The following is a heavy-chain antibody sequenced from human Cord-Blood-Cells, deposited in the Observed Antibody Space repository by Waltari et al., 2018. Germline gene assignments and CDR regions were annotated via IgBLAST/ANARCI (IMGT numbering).Heavy chain of an antibody. Sequence: QVQLQESGPGLVKPSETLSLTCTVSGGSISSYYWSWIRQPAGKGLEWIGRIHTSGSTNYNPALKSRVTMSVDTSKNQFSLKLSSVTAADTAVYYCARGGIVGASYYFDYWGQGTLVTVSS. D-gene: IGHD1-26*01. CDR3: ARGGIVGASYYFDY. CDR2: IHTSGST. CDR1: GGSISSYY. V-gene: IGHV4-4*07. J-gene: IGHJ4*02.